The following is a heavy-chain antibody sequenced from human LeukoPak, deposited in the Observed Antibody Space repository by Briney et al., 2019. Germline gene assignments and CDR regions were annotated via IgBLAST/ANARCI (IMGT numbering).Heavy chain of an antibody. CDR2: INHSGST. CDR1: GGSFSGYY. J-gene: IGHJ6*03. V-gene: IGHV4-34*01. Sequence: PSETLSLTCAVYGGSFSGYYWSWLRQPPRKGLEWVGEINHSGSTNYNPSLKSRVTISADTSKNQFSLKLSSVTAADTAVYYCARRPRCLVYYYYMDVWGKGTTVTVSS. CDR3: ARRPRCLVYYYYMDV. D-gene: IGHD3-3*01.